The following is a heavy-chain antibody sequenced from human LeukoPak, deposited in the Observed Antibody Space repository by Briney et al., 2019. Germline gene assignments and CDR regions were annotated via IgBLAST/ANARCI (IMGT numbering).Heavy chain of an antibody. J-gene: IGHJ4*02. Sequence: PSETLSLTCAVYGGSFSGYYWSWIRQPPGKGLEWIGYIYHSGSTYYNPSLKSRVTISVDRSKNQFSLKLSSVTAADTAVYYCARSGYSGNFDYWGQGTLVTVSS. CDR3: ARSGYSGNFDY. D-gene: IGHD5-12*01. V-gene: IGHV4-34*01. CDR1: GGSFSGYY. CDR2: IYHSGST.